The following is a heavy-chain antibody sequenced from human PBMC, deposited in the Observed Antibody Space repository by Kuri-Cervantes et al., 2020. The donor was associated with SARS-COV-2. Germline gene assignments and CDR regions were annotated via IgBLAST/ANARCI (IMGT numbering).Heavy chain of an antibody. CDR3: ARSFRYCSGGSCYDYYYGMDV. J-gene: IGHJ6*02. CDR1: GFTVSSNY. V-gene: IGHV3-53*01. Sequence: GESLKISCAASGFTVSSNYMSWVRQAPGKGLEWVSVIYSGGSTYYADSVKGRFTISRDNSKNTLYLQMNSLRAEDTAVYYCARSFRYCSGGSCYDYYYGMDVWGQGITVIVSS. D-gene: IGHD2-15*01. CDR2: IYSGGST.